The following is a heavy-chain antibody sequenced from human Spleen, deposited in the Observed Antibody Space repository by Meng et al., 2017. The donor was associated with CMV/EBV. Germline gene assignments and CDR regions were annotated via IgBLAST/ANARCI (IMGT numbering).Heavy chain of an antibody. D-gene: IGHD6-13*01. CDR3: VRVRIAAPQQQPWAAADY. CDR2: LYYSGAT. Sequence: SETLSLTCTVSGGSISSYYWSWIRQPPGKGLEWIGNLYYSGATNYNPSLKSRVTISVDTSKNQFSLKLTSVTAADTAVYYCVRVRIAAPQQQPWAAADYWGQGTLVTVSS. CDR1: GGSISSYY. J-gene: IGHJ4*02. V-gene: IGHV4-59*12.